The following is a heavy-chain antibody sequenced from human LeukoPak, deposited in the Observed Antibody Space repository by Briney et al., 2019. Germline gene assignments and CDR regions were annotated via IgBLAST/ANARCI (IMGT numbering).Heavy chain of an antibody. CDR2: ISSSSSTI. D-gene: IGHD1-14*01. Sequence: GGSLRLSCAASGFTFSSYSMNWVRQAPGKGLEWVSYISSSSSTIYYADSVKGRFTISRDNAKNSLYLQMNSLRTEDTAVYYCARGRSRVTVDYWGQGTLVTVSS. J-gene: IGHJ4*02. CDR3: ARGRSRVTVDY. CDR1: GFTFSSYS. V-gene: IGHV3-48*01.